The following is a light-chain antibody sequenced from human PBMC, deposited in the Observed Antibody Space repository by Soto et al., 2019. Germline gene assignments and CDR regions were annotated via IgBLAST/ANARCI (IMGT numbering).Light chain of an antibody. V-gene: IGKV3-11*01. CDR2: DAS. CDR3: QQRINWRRLT. Sequence: EIVLTQSPATVSLSPGERATLSCRASQSVSLDLAWYQQKPGQAPRLLIYDASTRATGIPARFSGSGSGTDFTLTISSLEPEDFAVYYCQQRINWRRLTLGGGTKVDIK. CDR1: QSVSLD. J-gene: IGKJ4*01.